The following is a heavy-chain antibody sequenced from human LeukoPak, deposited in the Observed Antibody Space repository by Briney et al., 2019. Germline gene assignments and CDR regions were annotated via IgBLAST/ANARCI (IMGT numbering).Heavy chain of an antibody. CDR2: ISPRGDIK. Sequence: GGSLRLSCAASGFTFRHHGMNWVRQAPGKGLEWVSGISPRGDIKYYADSVKGRFTISRDNSKNMLYLEVISLTADDTAVYYCAKDDAWIRFGEWSQGTLVTVSS. CDR3: AKDDAWIRFGE. D-gene: IGHD3-10*01. CDR1: GFTFRHHG. J-gene: IGHJ4*02. V-gene: IGHV3-23*01.